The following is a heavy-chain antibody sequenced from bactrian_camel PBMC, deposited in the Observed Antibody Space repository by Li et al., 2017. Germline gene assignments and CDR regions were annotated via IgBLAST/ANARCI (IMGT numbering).Heavy chain of an antibody. V-gene: IGHV3S1*01. D-gene: IGHD1*01. J-gene: IGHJ4*01. Sequence: HVQLVESGGGSVQAGGSLRLSCAVSGDTYRRSCMGWFRQAPGTEREGVAAIDSIGATRYADSVKGRFTISKDSDKNTLYLQMNSLKTEDTAMYYCAKDVLENRGSAVPTRSAHWGQGTQVTVS. CDR1: GDTYRRSC. CDR2: IDSIGAT. CDR3: AKDVLENRGSAVPTRSAH.